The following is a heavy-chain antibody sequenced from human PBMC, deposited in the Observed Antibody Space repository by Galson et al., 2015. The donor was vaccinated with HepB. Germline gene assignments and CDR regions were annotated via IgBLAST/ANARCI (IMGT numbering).Heavy chain of an antibody. J-gene: IGHJ6*02. Sequence: SETLSLTCAVYGGSFSGYYWSWISQLPGEGRESIGEINHSESANYNPSLKSRVTISVDTSKNQFSLRLSSVTAAGTSMYYCARNVGKYVSSGYYSDATYCMDVLGQGTTVTVSS. V-gene: IGHV4-34*01. CDR3: ARNVGKYVSSGYYSDATYCMDV. D-gene: IGHD3-22*01. CDR2: INHSESA. CDR1: GGSFSGYY.